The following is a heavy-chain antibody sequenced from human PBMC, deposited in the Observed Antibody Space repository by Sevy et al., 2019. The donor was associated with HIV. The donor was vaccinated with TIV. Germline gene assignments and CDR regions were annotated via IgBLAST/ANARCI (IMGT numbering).Heavy chain of an antibody. CDR2: TYYRSKWYN. V-gene: IGHV6-1*01. D-gene: IGHD3-10*01. CDR1: GDSVSSNSAA. Sequence: RQSQTLSLTCAISGDSVSSNSAAWNWIRQSPSRGLEWLGRTYYRSKWYNDYAVSVKSRITINPDTSKNQFSLQLNSVTPEDTAVYYCARGDYFGSGISNYYYYGMDVWGQGTTVTASS. CDR3: ARGDYFGSGISNYYYYGMDV. J-gene: IGHJ6*02.